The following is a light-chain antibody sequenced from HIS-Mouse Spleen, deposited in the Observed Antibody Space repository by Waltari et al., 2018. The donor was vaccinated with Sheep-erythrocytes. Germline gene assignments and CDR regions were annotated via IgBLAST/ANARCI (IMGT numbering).Light chain of an antibody. Sequence: DIVMTQSPLSLAVTPGEPSYISFRSSQSLLHSNGYNYLDWYLQKPGQSPQLLIYLGSNRASGVPDRFSGSGSGTDFTLKISRVEAEDVGVYYCMQALQTPPYTFGQGTKLEIK. CDR3: MQALQTPPYT. CDR1: QSLLHSNGYNY. J-gene: IGKJ2*01. CDR2: LGS. V-gene: IGKV2-28*01.